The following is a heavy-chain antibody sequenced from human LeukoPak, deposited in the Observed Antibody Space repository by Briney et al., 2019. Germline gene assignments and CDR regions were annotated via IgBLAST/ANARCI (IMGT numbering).Heavy chain of an antibody. V-gene: IGHV3-48*03. D-gene: IGHD5/OR15-5a*01. J-gene: IGHJ4*02. Sequence: GGSLRLSCAASGFLFSSFEVNWVRQAPGKGLEWVSYISSSGITIYYADSVKGRFTISRDNAKNSLYLQMSSLRAEDTAVYYCTRQPTTLDGSKFMSTDHWGQGTLVTVSS. CDR3: TRQPTTLDGSKFMSTDH. CDR2: ISSSGITI. CDR1: GFLFSSFE.